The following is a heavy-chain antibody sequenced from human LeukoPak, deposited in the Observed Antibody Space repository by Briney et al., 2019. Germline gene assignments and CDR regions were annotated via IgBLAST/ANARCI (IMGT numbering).Heavy chain of an antibody. J-gene: IGHJ4*02. Sequence: GGSLRLSCAASGFTFSTYWMHWVRQAPGKGLVWVSRSNIDGRSTTYADSVKGRFTISRDNAKNTMFLQMNSLRAEDTAVYFCARDYGMVPGIYWGQGTLVTVSS. CDR2: SNIDGRST. CDR3: ARDYGMVPGIY. CDR1: GFTFSTYW. D-gene: IGHD4/OR15-4a*01. V-gene: IGHV3-74*01.